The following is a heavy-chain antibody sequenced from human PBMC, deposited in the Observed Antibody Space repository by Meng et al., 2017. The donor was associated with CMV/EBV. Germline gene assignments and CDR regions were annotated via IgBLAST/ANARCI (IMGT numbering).Heavy chain of an antibody. Sequence: SVKVSCKASGYTFTGYYMHWVRQAPGQGLEWMGGNIPIFGTANYAQKFQGRVAITTDESTSTAYMELSSLRSEDTAVYYCARGQSRIVVPAASVDYYYGMDVWGQGTTVTVSS. D-gene: IGHD2-2*01. CDR3: ARGQSRIVVPAASVDYYYGMDV. J-gene: IGHJ6*02. V-gene: IGHV1-69*05. CDR2: NIPIFGTA. CDR1: GYTFTGYY.